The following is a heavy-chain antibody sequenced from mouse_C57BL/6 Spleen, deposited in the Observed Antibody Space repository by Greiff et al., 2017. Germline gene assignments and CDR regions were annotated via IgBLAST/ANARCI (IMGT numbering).Heavy chain of an antibody. CDR3: TAIYYDYGKTYFFDY. Sequence: EVQGVESGGGLVQPGGSMKLSCVSSGFTFSNYWMNWVRQSPEKGLEWVAQIRLKSDNYATHYAESVKGRFTISRDDSKSSVYLQMNNLRAEDTGIYYCTAIYYDYGKTYFFDYWGQGTTLTVSS. J-gene: IGHJ2*01. CDR2: IRLKSDNYAT. V-gene: IGHV6-3*01. D-gene: IGHD2-4*01. CDR1: GFTFSNYW.